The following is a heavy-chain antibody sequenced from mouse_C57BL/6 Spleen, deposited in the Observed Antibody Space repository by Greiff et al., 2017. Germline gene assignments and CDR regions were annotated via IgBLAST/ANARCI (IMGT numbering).Heavy chain of an antibody. CDR1: GFSLTRYG. CDR3: AKPAGGYPYYFDY. CDR2: IWGDGST. J-gene: IGHJ2*01. V-gene: IGHV2-3*01. Sequence: QVQLQQSGPGLVAPSQSLSITCTVPGFSLTRYGVSWVRQPPGKGLEWLGVIWGDGSTNYLSALISRLSISKDNSKCQVFLTLNMLQTDDTATYYCAKPAGGYPYYFDYWGQGTTLTVSS. D-gene: IGHD2-2*01.